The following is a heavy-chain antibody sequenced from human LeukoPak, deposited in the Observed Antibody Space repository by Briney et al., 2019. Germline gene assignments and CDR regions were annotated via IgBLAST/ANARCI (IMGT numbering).Heavy chain of an antibody. V-gene: IGHV3-48*04. CDR2: ISSSGSTI. CDR1: GFTFNNYA. J-gene: IGHJ6*03. D-gene: IGHD3-10*01. Sequence: PGGSLRLSCASSGFTFNNYAMTWVRQAPGKGLEWVSYISSSGSTIYYADSVKGRFTISRDNAKNSLYLQMNSLRAEDTAVYYCARDKAVRGQQLGGDYYYYYMDVWGKGTTVTVSS. CDR3: ARDKAVRGQQLGGDYYYYYMDV.